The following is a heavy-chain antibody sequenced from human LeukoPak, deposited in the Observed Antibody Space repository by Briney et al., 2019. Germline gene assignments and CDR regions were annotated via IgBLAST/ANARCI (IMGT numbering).Heavy chain of an antibody. CDR2: ISNNGGYT. V-gene: IGHV3-23*01. Sequence: GGSLRLSCAASGFTFSSSAMSWVRQAPGKGLEWVSAISNNGGYTYYADSVQGRSTISRDNPKSTLCLQMNSLRAEDTAVYYCAKQLGYCSDGSCYFPYWGQGTLVTVSS. CDR1: GFTFSSSA. CDR3: AKQLGYCSDGSCYFPY. D-gene: IGHD2-15*01. J-gene: IGHJ4*02.